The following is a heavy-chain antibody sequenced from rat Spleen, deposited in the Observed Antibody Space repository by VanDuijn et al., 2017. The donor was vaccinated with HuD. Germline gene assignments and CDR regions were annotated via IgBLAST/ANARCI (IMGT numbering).Heavy chain of an antibody. Sequence: QVQLKESGPGLVQPSETLSLTCTVSGFSLTSYSVSWVRQPSGKGPEWMGRMWYDGDTAYNSALKSRLSISRDTSKSQVFLKMNNLQAEDTAMYFCARYSTVLQGGFAYWGQGTLVTVSS. CDR2: MWYDGDT. V-gene: IGHV2-16*01. CDR1: GFSLTSYS. J-gene: IGHJ3*01. D-gene: IGHD1-1*01. CDR3: ARYSTVLQGGFAY.